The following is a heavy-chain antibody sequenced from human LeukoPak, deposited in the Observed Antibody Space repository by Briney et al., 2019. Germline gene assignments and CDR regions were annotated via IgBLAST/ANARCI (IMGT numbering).Heavy chain of an antibody. D-gene: IGHD2-15*01. V-gene: IGHV4-39*07. CDR3: ARLLVVVAATAYDAFDI. Sequence: SETLSLTCTVSGGSISSSSYYWGWIRQPPGKGLEWIGSIYYSGSTYYNPSLKSRVTISVDTSKNQFSLKLSSVTAADTAVYYCARLLVVVAATAYDAFDIWGQGTMVTVSS. CDR1: GGSISSSSYY. J-gene: IGHJ3*02. CDR2: IYYSGST.